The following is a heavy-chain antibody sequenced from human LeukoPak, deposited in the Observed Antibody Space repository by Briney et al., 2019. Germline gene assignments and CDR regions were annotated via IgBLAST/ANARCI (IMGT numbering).Heavy chain of an antibody. J-gene: IGHJ6*03. D-gene: IGHD1-1*01. CDR1: GFTFSDYY. CDR3: AGPREYNWNDVNYYYYMDV. CDR2: ISSSGSTI. Sequence: AGSLRLSCAASGFTFSDYYMSWIRQAPGKGLEWVSYISSSGSTIYYADSVKGRFTISRDNAKNSLYLQMNSLRAEDTAVYYCAGPREYNWNDVNYYYYMDVWGKGTTVTVSS. V-gene: IGHV3-11*04.